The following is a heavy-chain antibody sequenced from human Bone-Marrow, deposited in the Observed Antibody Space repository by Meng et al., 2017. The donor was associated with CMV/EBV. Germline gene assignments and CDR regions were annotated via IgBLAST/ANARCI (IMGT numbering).Heavy chain of an antibody. Sequence: GESLKISCAASGFTFSSYGMHWVRQAPGKGLEWVAFIRYDGSNKYYADSVKGRFTISRDNSKNTLYLQMSSLRAEDTALYYCARAEAPDYYYGLDVWGQGSTVTVSS. CDR1: GFTFSSYG. V-gene: IGHV3-30*02. CDR2: IRYDGSNK. CDR3: ARAEAPDYYYGLDV. J-gene: IGHJ6*02.